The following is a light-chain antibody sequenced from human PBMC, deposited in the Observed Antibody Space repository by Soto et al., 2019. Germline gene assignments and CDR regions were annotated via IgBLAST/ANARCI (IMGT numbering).Light chain of an antibody. V-gene: IGKV1-33*01. J-gene: IGKJ1*01. CDR2: DAS. CDR1: QDISNY. Sequence: DIQMTQSPSSLSASVGDRVTITCQASQDISNYLNWYQQKPGKAPKLLIYDASNLETGVPSRFSGSGSGTDFTFTISSLQPEDIATYYCKQYDNLPPWTFGQVTKVEIK. CDR3: KQYDNLPPWT.